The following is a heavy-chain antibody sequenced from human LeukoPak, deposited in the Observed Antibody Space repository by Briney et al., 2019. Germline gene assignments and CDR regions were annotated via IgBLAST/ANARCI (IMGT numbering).Heavy chain of an antibody. CDR3: ARGSGPGVTTIDS. J-gene: IGHJ4*02. CDR2: FHTDGGT. D-gene: IGHD4-17*01. V-gene: IGHV3-13*01. CDR1: GFTFSSYD. Sequence: PGGPLRLSCAASGFTFSSYDMHWVRQAPGEGLEWVSAFHTDGGTFYLDSVRGRFTVSREDATNSLYLQLDTLRAGDTAVYYCARGSGPGVTTIDSWGQGTLVLVSS.